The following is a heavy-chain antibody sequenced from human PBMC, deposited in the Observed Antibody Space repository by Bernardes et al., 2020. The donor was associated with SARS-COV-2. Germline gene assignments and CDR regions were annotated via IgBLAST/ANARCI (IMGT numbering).Heavy chain of an antibody. CDR3: ARVWDFWSGYDY. V-gene: IGHV3-11*05. J-gene: IGHJ4*02. Sequence: GGSLRLSCAVSGFTFSDYYVSWIRQAPGKGLEWVSNISPTSSYTNYADSVKGRFTISRDNAKNSLYLQMNSLRAEDTAVYYCARVWDFWSGYDYWGQGTLVTVSS. CDR2: ISPTSSYT. D-gene: IGHD3-3*01. CDR1: GFTFSDYY.